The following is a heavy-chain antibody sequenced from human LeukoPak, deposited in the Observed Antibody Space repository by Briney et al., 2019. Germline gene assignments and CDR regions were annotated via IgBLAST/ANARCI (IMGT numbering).Heavy chain of an antibody. CDR3: ARERGTDYGDADAFDI. D-gene: IGHD4-17*01. J-gene: IGHJ3*02. CDR1: GVSISSYY. V-gene: IGHV4-59*01. Sequence: SETLSLTCTVSGVSISSYYWSWIRQPPGKGLEWIGYIYYSGSTNYNPSLKSRVTISVDTSKNQFSLKLSSVAAADTAVYYCARERGTDYGDADAFDIWGQGTMVTVSS. CDR2: IYYSGST.